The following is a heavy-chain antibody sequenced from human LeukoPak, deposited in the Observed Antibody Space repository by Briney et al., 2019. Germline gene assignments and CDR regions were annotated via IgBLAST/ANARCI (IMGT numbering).Heavy chain of an antibody. CDR3: ARRMTTVTTSQVGDY. V-gene: IGHV3-21*01. CDR1: GFTFSSYS. Sequence: GGSLRLSCAASGFTFSSYSMNWVRQAPGKGLEWVSSISSSSSYIYYADSVKGRFTISRDNAKNSLYLQMNSLRAEDTAVYYCARRMTTVTTSQVGDYWGQGTLVTVSS. CDR2: ISSSSSYI. J-gene: IGHJ4*02. D-gene: IGHD4-17*01.